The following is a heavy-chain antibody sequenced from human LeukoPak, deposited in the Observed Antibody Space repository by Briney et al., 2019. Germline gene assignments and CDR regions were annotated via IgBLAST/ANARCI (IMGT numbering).Heavy chain of an antibody. Sequence: GGSLRLSCAASGFTFSSYDIHWVRQATGKGQEWVSGIGTAGEIYYPGSVKGRFTISRENAKNSLYLQMNSLRAGDTAVYYCARAAYSSTWYSRYFDLWGRGTLVTVSS. CDR1: GFTFSSYD. V-gene: IGHV3-13*01. CDR3: ARAAYSSTWYSRYFDL. CDR2: IGTAGEI. D-gene: IGHD6-13*01. J-gene: IGHJ2*01.